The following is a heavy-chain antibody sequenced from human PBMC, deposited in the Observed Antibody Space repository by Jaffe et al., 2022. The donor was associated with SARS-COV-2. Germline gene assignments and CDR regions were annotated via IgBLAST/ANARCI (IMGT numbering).Heavy chain of an antibody. V-gene: IGHV3-30*04. Sequence: QVQLVESGGGVVQPGRSLRLSCVASGLTFSATAMHWVRQAPGEGVEWLTVIAHDGSLQYYADSVKGRFTISRDNSKSTLYLQMNSLRIEDTAMYYCATEGGCSNGRCFSRHFQNWGQGTLVTVS. CDR3: ATEGGCSNGRCFSRHFQN. J-gene: IGHJ1*01. D-gene: IGHD2-15*01. CDR1: GLTFSATA. CDR2: IAHDGSLQ.